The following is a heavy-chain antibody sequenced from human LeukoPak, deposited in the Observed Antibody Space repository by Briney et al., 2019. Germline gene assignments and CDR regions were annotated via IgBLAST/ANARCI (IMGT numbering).Heavy chain of an antibody. CDR3: ARHLQNSYYYSMDV. V-gene: IGHV4-39*01. Sequence: SETLSLTCTVSGGSISSGDYYWGWIRQPPGKGLEWVGTIYYSGSTYYNPSLKSRVTISVDTSKNQFSLKLSSVTASDTAVYYCARHLQNSYYYSMDVWGTGTTVTVSS. J-gene: IGHJ6*03. D-gene: IGHD4-11*01. CDR1: GGSISSGDYY. CDR2: IYYSGST.